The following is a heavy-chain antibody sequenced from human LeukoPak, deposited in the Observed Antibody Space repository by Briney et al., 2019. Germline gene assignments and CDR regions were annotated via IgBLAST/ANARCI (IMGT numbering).Heavy chain of an antibody. J-gene: IGHJ4*02. Sequence: PGGSLRLSCAMSGFNAASGFTFINAWMSWLRQAPGQGLEWVANIREDGNEKYYADSVKGQFTISRDNAKNSLFLQMDSLRAEDTAVYYCARDLAGHYYGSGSSFDYWGQGTLVTVSS. CDR1: GFTFINAW. D-gene: IGHD3-10*01. V-gene: IGHV3-7*01. CDR3: ARDLAGHYYGSGSSFDY. CDR2: IREDGNEK.